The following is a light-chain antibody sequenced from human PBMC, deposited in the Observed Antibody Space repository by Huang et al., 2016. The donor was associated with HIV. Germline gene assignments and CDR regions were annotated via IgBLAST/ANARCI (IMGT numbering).Light chain of an antibody. CDR3: QQYNSYSYT. V-gene: IGKV1-5*03. Sequence: DIQMTQSPSTLSASVGDRVTITCLASQSISNWLAWYQQKPDKAPRLLIYEASTLESGVPSRFSGSGSGTEFTLTISSLQPDDFATYYCQQYNSYSYTFGQGTRLEIK. CDR2: EAS. CDR1: QSISNW. J-gene: IGKJ2*01.